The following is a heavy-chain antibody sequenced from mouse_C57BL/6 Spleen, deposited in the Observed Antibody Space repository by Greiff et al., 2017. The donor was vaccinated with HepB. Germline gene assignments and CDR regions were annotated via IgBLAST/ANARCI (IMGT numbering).Heavy chain of an antibody. D-gene: IGHD3-3*01. CDR3: ARAVFDY. Sequence: EVKLVESGGGLVKPGGSLKLSCAASGFTFSSYAMSWVRQTPEKRLEWVATISDGGSYTYYPDNVKGRFTISRDNAKNNLYLQMSHLKSDDKAMYYCARAVFDYWGQGTTLTVSS. CDR2: ISDGGSYT. J-gene: IGHJ2*01. V-gene: IGHV5-4*03. CDR1: GFTFSSYA.